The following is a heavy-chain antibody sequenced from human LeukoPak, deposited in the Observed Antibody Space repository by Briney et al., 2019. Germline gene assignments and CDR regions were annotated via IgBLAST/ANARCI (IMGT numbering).Heavy chain of an antibody. D-gene: IGHD3-10*01. J-gene: IGHJ6*02. CDR3: AARGGFGGYYYYYGMDV. CDR2: ISGSGGST. CDR1: GFTFSSYA. V-gene: IGHV3-23*01. Sequence: GGSLRLSCAASGFTFSSYAMSWVRQAPGKGLEWVSAISGSGGSTYYADSVKGRFTISRDNSKNTLYLQMNSLRAEDTAVYYCAARGGFGGYYYYYGMDVSGQGTTVTVYS.